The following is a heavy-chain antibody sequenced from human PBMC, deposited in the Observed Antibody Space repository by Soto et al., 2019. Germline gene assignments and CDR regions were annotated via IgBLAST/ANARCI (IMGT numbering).Heavy chain of an antibody. Sequence: CTWIRQSPGKGLEWIGHIYYSGRTTYNPSLKSRITISVDTSKSQFSLRLNSVTAADTAVYYCARDQHFYGSGSYYTIFDYWDQGTLVTVSS. J-gene: IGHJ4*02. CDR2: IYYSGRT. D-gene: IGHD3-10*01. V-gene: IGHV4-59*01. CDR3: ARDQHFYGSGSYYTIFDY.